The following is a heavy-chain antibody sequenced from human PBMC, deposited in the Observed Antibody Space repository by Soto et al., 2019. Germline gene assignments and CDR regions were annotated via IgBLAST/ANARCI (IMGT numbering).Heavy chain of an antibody. CDR3: ARARSGGSPSRPSWYYYMDV. J-gene: IGHJ6*03. CDR2: IYYSGST. CDR1: GGSLSSYH. Sequence: PSETLSLTCTVSGGSLSSYHWSWVRQPPRKGLDWIGYIYYSGSTNYNPSLKSRVTISVDTPKNQFSLKLSSVTAADTAVYYCARARSGGSPSRPSWYYYMDVWGKGTTVTVSS. V-gene: IGHV4-59*01. D-gene: IGHD2-15*01.